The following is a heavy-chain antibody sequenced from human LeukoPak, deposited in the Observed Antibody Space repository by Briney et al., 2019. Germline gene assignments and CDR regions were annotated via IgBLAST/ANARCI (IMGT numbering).Heavy chain of an antibody. J-gene: IGHJ4*02. CDR3: ARGLGYSGYATFDY. Sequence: GASVKVSCKASGYTFTSYDINWVRQATGQGLEWMGWMNPNSGNTGYAQKFQGRVTMTRNTSISTAYMELSSLRSEDTAVYYCARGLGYSGYATFDYWGQGTLVTVSS. CDR2: MNPNSGNT. V-gene: IGHV1-8*02. D-gene: IGHD5-12*01. CDR1: GYTFTSYD.